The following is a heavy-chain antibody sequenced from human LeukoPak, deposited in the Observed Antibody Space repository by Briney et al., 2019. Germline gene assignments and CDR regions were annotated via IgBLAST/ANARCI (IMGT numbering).Heavy chain of an antibody. D-gene: IGHD3-3*01. CDR3: ARDGERITIFGVVNNAFDI. CDR1: GFTFSSYA. CDR2: ISYDGSNK. Sequence: GGSLRLSCAASGFTFSSYAMHWVRQAPGKGLEWVAVISYDGSNKYYADSVKGRFTISRDNSKNTLYLQMNSLRAEDTAVYYCARDGERITIFGVVNNAFDIWGQGTMVTVS. V-gene: IGHV3-30-3*01. J-gene: IGHJ3*02.